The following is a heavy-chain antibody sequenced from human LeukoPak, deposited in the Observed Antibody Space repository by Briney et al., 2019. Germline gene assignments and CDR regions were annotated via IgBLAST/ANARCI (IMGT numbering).Heavy chain of an antibody. J-gene: IGHJ4*02. CDR1: GYTFTSYD. D-gene: IGHD3-16*01. V-gene: IGHV1-8*01. CDR2: MNPNSGNT. CDR3: ARGRGYDCVWGD. Sequence: ASVKVSCKASGYTFTSYDINWVRQATGQGLEWMGWMNPNSGNTGYAQKFQGRVTMTRNTSISTAYMELSSLRSEDTAVYYCARGRGYDCVWGDWGQGTLVTVSS.